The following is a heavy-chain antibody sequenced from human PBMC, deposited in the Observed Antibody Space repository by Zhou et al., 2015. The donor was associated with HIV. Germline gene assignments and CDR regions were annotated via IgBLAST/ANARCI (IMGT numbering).Heavy chain of an antibody. D-gene: IGHD6-19*01. Sequence: QVQLVQSGAEVKKPGSSVKVSCKASGGTFSSYAISWVRQAPGQGLEWMGGIIPIFGTANYAQKFQGRVTITADESTSTAYMELSSLRSEDTAVYYCAREREQWLTSYSYYGMDVWGQGTTVTVSS. CDR1: GGTFSSYA. CDR2: IIPIFGTA. CDR3: AREREQWLTSYSYYGMDV. J-gene: IGHJ6*02. V-gene: IGHV1-69*12.